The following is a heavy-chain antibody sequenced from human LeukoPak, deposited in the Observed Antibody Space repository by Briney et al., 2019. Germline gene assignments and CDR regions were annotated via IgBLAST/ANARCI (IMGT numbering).Heavy chain of an antibody. CDR3: AKGRGWEASYYYYYMDV. D-gene: IGHD1-26*01. CDR2: TSVSGTT. V-gene: IGHV3-23*01. CDR1: GFTFSNYA. Sequence: GGSLRLSCAASGFTFSNYAMSWVRQAPGKGLEWVAATSVSGTTYYADSVKGRFTISRDNSKNTLYLQMNSLRAEDTAVYYCAKGRGWEASYYYYYMDVWGKGTTVTISS. J-gene: IGHJ6*03.